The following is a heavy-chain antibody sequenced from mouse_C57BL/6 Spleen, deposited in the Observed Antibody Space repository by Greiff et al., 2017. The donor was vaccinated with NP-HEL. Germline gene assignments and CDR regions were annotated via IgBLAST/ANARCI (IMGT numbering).Heavy chain of an antibody. CDR2: IDPSDSYT. CDR3: ARITTVVAHFEV. Sequence: QVQLQQPGAELVKPGASVKLSCKASGYTFTSYWMQWVKQRPGQGLEWIGEIDPSDSYTNYNQKFKGKATLTVDTSSSTAYMQRSSLTSEDSAVYYCARITTVVAHFEVWGTGTTVTVSS. V-gene: IGHV1-50*01. D-gene: IGHD1-1*01. CDR1: GYTFTSYW. J-gene: IGHJ1*03.